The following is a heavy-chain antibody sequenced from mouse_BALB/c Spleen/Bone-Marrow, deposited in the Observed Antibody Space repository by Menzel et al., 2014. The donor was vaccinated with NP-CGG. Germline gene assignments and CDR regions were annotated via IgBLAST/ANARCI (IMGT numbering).Heavy chain of an antibody. Sequence: DVHLVESGGGLVKPGGSLKLSCAASGFTFSDYYMYWVRQTPEKRLEWVAIISDGGSYTYYPDSVKGRFTISRDNAKNNLYLQMSSVKSDDTAMYYCARDRAYYRYDGYYYAMDYWGQGTSVTVSS. CDR1: GFTFSDYY. J-gene: IGHJ4*01. CDR3: ARDRAYYRYDGYYYAMDY. CDR2: ISDGGSYT. V-gene: IGHV5-4*02. D-gene: IGHD2-14*01.